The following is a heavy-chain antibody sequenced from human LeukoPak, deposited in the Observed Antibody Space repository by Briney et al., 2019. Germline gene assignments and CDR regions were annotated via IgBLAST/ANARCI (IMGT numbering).Heavy chain of an antibody. D-gene: IGHD6-19*01. CDR3: ARDTSSGWYFSY. CDR1: GGSISSYY. CDR2: IYTSGST. Sequence: SGTLSLTCTVSGGSISSYYWSWIRQPAGKGLEWIGRIYTSGSTNYNPSLKSRVTMSVDTSKNQFSLKLSSVTAADTAVYYCARDTSSGWYFSYWGQGTLVTVSS. V-gene: IGHV4-4*07. J-gene: IGHJ4*02.